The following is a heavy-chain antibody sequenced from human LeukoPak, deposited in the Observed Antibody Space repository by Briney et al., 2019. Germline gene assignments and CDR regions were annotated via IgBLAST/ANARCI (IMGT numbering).Heavy chain of an antibody. Sequence: PSETLSLTCAVSGGSISSGGYSWSWIRQPPGKGLEWIGYIYHSGSTYYNPSLKSRGTISVDRSKNQFSLKLSSVTAADTAVYYCARSSYKDLYFDYWGQGTLVTVSS. CDR3: ARSSYKDLYFDY. CDR2: IYHSGST. CDR1: GGSISSGGYS. D-gene: IGHD5-24*01. V-gene: IGHV4-30-2*01. J-gene: IGHJ4*02.